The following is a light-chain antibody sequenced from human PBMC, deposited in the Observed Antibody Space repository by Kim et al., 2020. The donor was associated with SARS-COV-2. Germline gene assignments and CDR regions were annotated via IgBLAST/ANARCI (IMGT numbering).Light chain of an antibody. CDR2: WAS. CDR1: QTVLYNSNNKNY. Sequence: RATLNSKSSQTVLYNSNNKNYLTWYQQKPGQAPKLIIYWASIRESGVSDRFSGRGSETDFTLTISSLQAEDVAIYYCQQYYSTPPSFGQGTKLEI. CDR3: QQYYSTPPS. J-gene: IGKJ2*03. V-gene: IGKV4-1*01.